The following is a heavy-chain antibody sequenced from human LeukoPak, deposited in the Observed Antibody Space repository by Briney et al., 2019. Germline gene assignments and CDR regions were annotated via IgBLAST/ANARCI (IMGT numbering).Heavy chain of an antibody. CDR1: GFTFSNFW. V-gene: IGHV3-74*03. D-gene: IGHD3-10*01. CDR2: ISSNGITT. J-gene: IGHJ6*02. CDR3: ARAFGDV. Sequence: PGGSLRLSCVGSGFTFSNFWMHWVRHAPGKGPVWVSRISSNGITTTDADSVRGRFTISRDNAKNTLYLQMNSLRAEDTAVYYCARAFGDVWGQGTTVTVSS.